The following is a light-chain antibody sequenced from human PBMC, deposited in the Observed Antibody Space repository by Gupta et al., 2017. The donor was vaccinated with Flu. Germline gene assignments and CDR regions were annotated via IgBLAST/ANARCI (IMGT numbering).Light chain of an antibody. J-gene: IGKJ2*01. CDR3: QQADRFPYT. CDR2: ATS. V-gene: IGKV1-12*01. Sequence: DIQVTESPSSASASVGDIVTISWRASQDIFNWFAWYHPRPGRAPKLLIYATSRLYNGVPSRFSSGSSGSDYTLIISRLRPEDFVTYCCQQADRFPYTFGQGTKMEIK. CDR1: QDIFNW.